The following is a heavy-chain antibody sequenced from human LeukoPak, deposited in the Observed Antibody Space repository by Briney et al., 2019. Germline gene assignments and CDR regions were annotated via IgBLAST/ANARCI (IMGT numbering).Heavy chain of an antibody. V-gene: IGHV5-51*01. CDR2: IYPGDSDT. J-gene: IGHJ6*03. D-gene: IGHD3-3*01. Sequence: GESLKISCKGSGYSFTSYWIGWVRQMPGKGLEWMGIIYPGDSDTRYSPSFQGQVTISADKSISTAYLQWSSLKASDTAMYYCARITRGVYYYYYMDVWGKGTTVTVSS. CDR1: GYSFTSYW. CDR3: ARITRGVYYYYYMDV.